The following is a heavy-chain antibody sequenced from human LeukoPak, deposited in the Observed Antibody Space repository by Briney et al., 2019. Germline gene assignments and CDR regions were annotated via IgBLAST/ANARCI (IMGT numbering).Heavy chain of an antibody. CDR1: GFSVSTYY. Sequence: GGSLRLSCAASGFSVSTYYMTWVRQAPGDGLESVSVISNDGRTYYAGSVKGRFTISRDDSKNTFFLQMNNLKADDTAVYYCAADKTTSGWYELDYWGQGTLVTVSS. J-gene: IGHJ4*02. CDR2: ISNDGRT. V-gene: IGHV3-53*01. D-gene: IGHD6-19*01. CDR3: AADKTTSGWYELDY.